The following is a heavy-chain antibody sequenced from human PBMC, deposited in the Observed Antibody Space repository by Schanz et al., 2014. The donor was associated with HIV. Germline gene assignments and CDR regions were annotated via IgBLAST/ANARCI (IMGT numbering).Heavy chain of an antibody. V-gene: IGHV1-8*02. D-gene: IGHD2-15*01. Sequence: ARLVQSGAGVKKPGASVKVSCKASGYSFTSYDINWVRQATGQGLEWMGWVNPKSGNTGYAQKFQGRVTMTRNTSISTAYMELSSLGSEDTAMYCGARGNRAWCGWGSCYTRCQFFQVWGQGTLITVSS. CDR2: VNPKSGNT. CDR1: GYSFTSYD. CDR3: ARGNRAWCGWGSCYTRCQFFQV. J-gene: IGHJ1*01.